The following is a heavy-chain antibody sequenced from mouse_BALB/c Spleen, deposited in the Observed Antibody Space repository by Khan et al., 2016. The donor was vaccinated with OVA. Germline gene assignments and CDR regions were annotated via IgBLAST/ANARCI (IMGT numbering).Heavy chain of an antibody. CDR1: GYTFTSYW. Sequence: VQLQESGAELAKTWGLSEDVLQASGYTFTSYWMHWVKQRPGQGLEWIGYINPSTDYTEYNQKFKDKATLTADKSSSTAYMQLTSLTSEDSAVYYCVNHGSSSAWFTYWGQGTLVTVSA. J-gene: IGHJ3*01. CDR2: INPSTDYT. D-gene: IGHD1-1*01. CDR3: VNHGSSSAWFTY. V-gene: IGHV1-7*01.